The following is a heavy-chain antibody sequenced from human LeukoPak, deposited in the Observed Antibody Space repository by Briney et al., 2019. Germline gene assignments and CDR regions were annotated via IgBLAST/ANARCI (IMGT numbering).Heavy chain of an antibody. CDR3: ARGPDYYMDV. CDR1: GFTFSSYS. J-gene: IGHJ6*03. V-gene: IGHV4-39*07. Sequence: PGGSLRLSCAASGFTFSSYSMNWVRQAPGKGLEWIGSIYYSGSTYYNPSLKSRVTISVDTSKNQFSLKLSSVTAADTAVYYCARGPDYYMDVWGKGTTVTVSS. CDR2: IYYSGST.